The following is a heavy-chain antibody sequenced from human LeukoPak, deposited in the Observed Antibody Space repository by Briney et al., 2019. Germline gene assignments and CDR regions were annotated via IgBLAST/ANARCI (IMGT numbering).Heavy chain of an antibody. CDR2: IYYSGST. CDR3: ARVASYYYDSSGYYHYFDY. Sequence: SETLSLTCTVAGGSISSSSYYWGWIRQPPGKGLEWIGSIYYSGSTYYNLSLKSRVTISVDTSKNQFSLKLSSVTAADTAVYYCARVASYYYDSSGYYHYFDYWGQGTLVTVSS. D-gene: IGHD3-22*01. J-gene: IGHJ4*02. CDR1: GGSISSSSYY. V-gene: IGHV4-39*07.